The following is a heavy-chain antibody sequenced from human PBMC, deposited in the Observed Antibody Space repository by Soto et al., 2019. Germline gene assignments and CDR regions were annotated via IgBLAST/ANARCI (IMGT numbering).Heavy chain of an antibody. CDR1: GGSLSSGGYY. CDR2: IYYSGST. J-gene: IGHJ4*02. CDR3: ARAAVGYYFDY. D-gene: IGHD2-15*01. Sequence: PSETLSLTCPFSGGSLSSGGYYWSWIRQHPGKGLEWIGYIYYSGSTYYNPSLKSRVTISVDTSKNQFSLKLSSVTAADTAVYYCARAAVGYYFDYWGQGTLVTVSS. V-gene: IGHV4-31*03.